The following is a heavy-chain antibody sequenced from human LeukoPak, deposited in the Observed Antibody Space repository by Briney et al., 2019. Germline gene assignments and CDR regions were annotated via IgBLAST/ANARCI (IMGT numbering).Heavy chain of an antibody. J-gene: IGHJ4*02. D-gene: IGHD6-13*01. Sequence: SETLSLTCTVSGGSISSSSYYWGWIRQPPGKGLEWIGSIYYSGSTYYNPSLKSRVTISVDTSKNQFSLRLSSVTAADSAVYYCASSNWLRDANFDSWGQGTLVTVSS. CDR3: ASSNWLRDANFDS. CDR1: GGSISSSSYY. V-gene: IGHV4-39*01. CDR2: IYYSGST.